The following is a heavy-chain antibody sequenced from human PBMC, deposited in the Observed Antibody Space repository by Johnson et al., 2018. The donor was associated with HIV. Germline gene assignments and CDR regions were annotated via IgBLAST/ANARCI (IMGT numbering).Heavy chain of an antibody. Sequence: VRLVETRGGLIQPGGSLRLSCAASGFTVISNYMSWVRQAPGKGLEWVSVIYSGCSTYYADSVKGRFTISRDNSKNTLYLQMNSLRAEDTAVYYCARAGQLPEDAFDIWGQGTMVTVSS. V-gene: IGHV3-53*02. D-gene: IGHD1-7*01. J-gene: IGHJ3*02. CDR1: GFTVISNY. CDR3: ARAGQLPEDAFDI. CDR2: IYSGCST.